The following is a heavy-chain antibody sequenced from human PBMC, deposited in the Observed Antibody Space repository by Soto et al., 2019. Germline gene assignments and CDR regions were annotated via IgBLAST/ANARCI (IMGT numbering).Heavy chain of an antibody. J-gene: IGHJ5*02. CDR1: GGSIISTTYY. CDR2: FYIGGNT. D-gene: IGHD3-16*02. V-gene: IGHV4-39*07. CDR3: ARVAPYYDYVWGSYRPQGWFDP. Sequence: SETLSLTCTVSGGSIISTTYYWGWMRQPPGKGLEWIASFYIGGNTNYNPSLKSRVTISVDTSKNQFSLKLSSVTAADTAVYYCARVAPYYDYVWGSYRPQGWFDPWGQGTLVTVSS.